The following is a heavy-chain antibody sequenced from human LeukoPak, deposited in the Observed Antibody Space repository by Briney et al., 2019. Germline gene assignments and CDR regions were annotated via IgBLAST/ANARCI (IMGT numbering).Heavy chain of an antibody. Sequence: ASVTVSCKASGYTFTSYGISWVRQAPGQGREWMGWVSAYNGNTNYAQKLQGRVTITTDTSTSTAYMELRSLRSDDTAVYYCARAYGAGYDAFDIWGQGTMVTVSS. CDR1: GYTFTSYG. V-gene: IGHV1-18*01. CDR3: ARAYGAGYDAFDI. D-gene: IGHD5-24*01. J-gene: IGHJ3*02. CDR2: VSAYNGNT.